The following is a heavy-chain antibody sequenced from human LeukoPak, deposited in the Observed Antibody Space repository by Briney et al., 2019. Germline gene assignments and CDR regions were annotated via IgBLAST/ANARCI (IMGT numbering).Heavy chain of an antibody. CDR3: ASYDSSGTLSGYFDY. D-gene: IGHD3-22*01. CDR2: IYYSGST. V-gene: IGHV4-59*01. Sequence: PSETLSLTCTVSGGSISSYYWSWIRQPPGKGLEWIGYIYYSGSTNYNPSLKSRVTISVDTSKNQFSLKLSSVTAVDTAVYYCASYDSSGTLSGYFDYWGQGTLVTVSS. J-gene: IGHJ4*02. CDR1: GGSISSYY.